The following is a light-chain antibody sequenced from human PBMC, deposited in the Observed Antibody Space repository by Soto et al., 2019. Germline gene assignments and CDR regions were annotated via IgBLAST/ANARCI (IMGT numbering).Light chain of an antibody. CDR1: QSVSNN. CDR3: QQYNNWPPLT. CDR2: DAS. V-gene: IGKV3-15*01. Sequence: ILMTQSPATLSVSPGERATLSCRASQSVSNNLAWYQQKPGQAPRLLIYDASTRATGIPARFSGSGSGTEFTLTISGLQSEDFAVYYCQQYNNWPPLTFGQGNNVDIK. J-gene: IGKJ1*01.